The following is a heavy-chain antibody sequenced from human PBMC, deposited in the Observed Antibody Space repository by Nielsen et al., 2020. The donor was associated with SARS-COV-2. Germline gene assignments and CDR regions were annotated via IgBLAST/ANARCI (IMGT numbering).Heavy chain of an antibody. V-gene: IGHV3-15*01. CDR2: IKSKTDGGTT. D-gene: IGHD1-1*01. J-gene: IGHJ3*02. Sequence: GESLKISCAASGFTFSNAWMSWVRQAPGKGLEWVGRIKSKTDGGTTDYAAPVKGRFTISRDDSKNTLYLQMNSLKTEDTAVYYCTTGYRRGVVAFDIWGQGTMVTVSS. CDR3: TTGYRRGVVAFDI. CDR1: GFTFSNAW.